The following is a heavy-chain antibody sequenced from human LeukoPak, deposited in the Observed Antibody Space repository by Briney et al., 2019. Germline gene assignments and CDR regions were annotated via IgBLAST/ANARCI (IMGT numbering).Heavy chain of an antibody. Sequence: PGGSLRLSCAASGFAFSSYWMSWVRQAPGKGLEWVANIKQDGSEKYYVDSVKGRFTISRDNAKNSLYLQMNSLRAEDTAVYYCARGRSGSYRKGLYYYYYYYMDVWGKGTTVTVSS. CDR2: IKQDGSEK. CDR3: ARGRSGSYRKGLYYYYYYYMDV. J-gene: IGHJ6*03. D-gene: IGHD1-26*01. CDR1: GFAFSSYW. V-gene: IGHV3-7*01.